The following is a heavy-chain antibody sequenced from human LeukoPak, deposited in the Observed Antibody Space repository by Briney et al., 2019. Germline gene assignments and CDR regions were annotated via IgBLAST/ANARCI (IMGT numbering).Heavy chain of an antibody. CDR3: AKSHSSGWYYFDY. J-gene: IGHJ4*02. CDR2: ISYDGDNK. V-gene: IGHV3-30*18. Sequence: GGSLRLSCAASGXTFRSYAMHWVRQAPGKGLEWVAVISYDGDNKYYADSVKGRFTISRDNSENTLYLQMNSLRPEDTAVYYCAKSHSSGWYYFDYWGQGSLVTVSS. D-gene: IGHD6-19*01. CDR1: GXTFRSYA.